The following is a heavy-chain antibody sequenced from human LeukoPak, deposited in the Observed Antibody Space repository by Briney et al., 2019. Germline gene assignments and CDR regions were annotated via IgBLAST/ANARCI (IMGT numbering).Heavy chain of an antibody. CDR2: INPNSGGT. D-gene: IGHD6-6*01. CDR1: GYTFTGYY. Sequence: ASVTVSCKASGYTFTGYYMHWVRQAPGQGVEWMGWINPNSGGTNYAQKFQGRVTMTRDTSISTAYMELSRLRSDDTAVYYCARRMYSSSSPDYWGQGTLVTVSS. V-gene: IGHV1-2*02. J-gene: IGHJ4*02. CDR3: ARRMYSSSSPDY.